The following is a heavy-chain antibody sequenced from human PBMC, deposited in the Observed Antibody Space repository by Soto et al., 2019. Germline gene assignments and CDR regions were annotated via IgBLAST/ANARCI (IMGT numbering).Heavy chain of an antibody. J-gene: IGHJ6*02. D-gene: IGHD2-21*01. Sequence: AASAKVSCKASGYTFTSYYMHWVRQAPGQGLEWMGIINPSGGSTSHAQKFQGRVTMTRDTSTSTVYMELSSLRSEDTAVYYCARERGELWDVWGQGTTVTVSS. V-gene: IGHV1-46*01. CDR2: INPSGGST. CDR1: GYTFTSYY. CDR3: ARERGELWDV.